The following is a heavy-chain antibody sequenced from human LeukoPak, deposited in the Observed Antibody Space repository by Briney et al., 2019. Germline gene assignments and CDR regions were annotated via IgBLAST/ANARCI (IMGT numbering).Heavy chain of an antibody. V-gene: IGHV3-30*04. D-gene: IGHD1-14*01. CDR3: ARDNHYYMDV. CDR1: GFTFSSYA. Sequence: GGSLRLSCAASGFTFSSYAMHWVRQAPGKGLEWVAVISYDGSNKYYADSAKGRFTISRDNSKNTLYLQMNSLRAEDTAVYYCARDNHYYMDVWGKGTTVTVSS. J-gene: IGHJ6*03. CDR2: ISYDGSNK.